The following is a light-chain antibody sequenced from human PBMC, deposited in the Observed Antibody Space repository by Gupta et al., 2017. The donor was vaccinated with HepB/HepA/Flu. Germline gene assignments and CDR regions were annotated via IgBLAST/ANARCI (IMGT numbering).Light chain of an antibody. J-gene: IGKJ3*01. Sequence: DIVMTQSPLSLHVTPGEPASISCRSSQSLLHSKGYNYLDWYLQKPGQSPQLLIYLGSNRASGVPDRFSGSGSGTDFTLKISRVEAEDVGVYYCMQALQTPCTFGHGTKVDIK. CDR1: QSLLHSKGYNY. CDR3: MQALQTPCT. V-gene: IGKV2-28*01. CDR2: LGS.